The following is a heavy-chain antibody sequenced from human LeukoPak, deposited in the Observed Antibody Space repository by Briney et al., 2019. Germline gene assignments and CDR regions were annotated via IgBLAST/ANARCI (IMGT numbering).Heavy chain of an antibody. J-gene: IGHJ5*01. V-gene: IGHV1-18*01. Sequence: AASVKVSCKASGYTFSSHGISWVRQAPGQGLEWMGWISAYRGNTNYAQKFQGRITMTTDTSTNTVYMELRSLRSDDTAVYYCARGSVIYCSSASCYSWFDSWGQGTLVTVSS. D-gene: IGHD2-2*01. CDR2: ISAYRGNT. CDR1: GYTFSSHG. CDR3: ARGSVIYCSSASCYSWFDS.